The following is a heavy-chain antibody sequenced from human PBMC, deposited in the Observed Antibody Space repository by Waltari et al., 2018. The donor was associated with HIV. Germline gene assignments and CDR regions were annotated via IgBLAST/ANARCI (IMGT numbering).Heavy chain of an antibody. J-gene: IGHJ4*01. D-gene: IGHD3-9*01. V-gene: IGHV1-24*01. CDR2: FDPEGDET. Sequence: QVVMIESGAAVKQPGGSVRVSCTVAGYSLTQLSMHWVRQAPGKGLEWMGGFDPEGDETIYAQKFQGRLSMTEDTSTDTAYMELRGLRSDDTAVYYCASNDRPVYFFDYWSHGTLVTVSS. CDR1: GYSLTQLS. CDR3: ASNDRPVYFFDY.